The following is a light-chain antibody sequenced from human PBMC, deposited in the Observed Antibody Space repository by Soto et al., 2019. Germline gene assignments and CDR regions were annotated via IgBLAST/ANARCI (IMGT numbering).Light chain of an antibody. CDR3: QQYNSYLWT. J-gene: IGKJ1*01. CDR2: DAS. V-gene: IGKV1-5*01. Sequence: DIQMTQSPSTLSASVGDRVTITCRASQSISSWLAWYQQKPGKAPKLLIYDASSLESGVPSRFRGSGSGTEFTLTISRLQPDDFETYYCQQYNSYLWTFGQGTKVDIK. CDR1: QSISSW.